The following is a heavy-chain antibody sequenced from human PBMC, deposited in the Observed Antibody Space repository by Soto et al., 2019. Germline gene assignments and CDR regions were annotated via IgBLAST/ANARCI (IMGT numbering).Heavy chain of an antibody. D-gene: IGHD6-19*01. CDR3: ASPPNESSGYYYGMDV. Sequence: QVQLVQSGAEVKKPGSSVKVSCKASGGTFSSYAISWVRQAPGQGLEWMGGIIPIFGTANYARKFQGRVTITADESTRXAYMELSSLRSEDTAVYYCASPPNESSGYYYGMDVWGQGTTVTVSS. J-gene: IGHJ6*02. CDR2: IIPIFGTA. CDR1: GGTFSSYA. V-gene: IGHV1-69*12.